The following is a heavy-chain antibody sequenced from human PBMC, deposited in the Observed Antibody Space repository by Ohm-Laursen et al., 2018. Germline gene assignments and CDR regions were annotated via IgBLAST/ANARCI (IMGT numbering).Heavy chain of an antibody. CDR3: AREQLARFDQ. CDR1: GFTFDDYA. J-gene: IGHJ4*02. CDR2: ISWNSGSI. V-gene: IGHV3-9*01. D-gene: IGHD6-6*01. Sequence: SLRLSCAASGFTFDDYAMHWVRQAPGKGLEWVSGISWNSGSIGYADSVKGRFTISRDDAKNSLYLQMNSLRAEDTAVYYCAREQLARFDQWGQGTLVTVSS.